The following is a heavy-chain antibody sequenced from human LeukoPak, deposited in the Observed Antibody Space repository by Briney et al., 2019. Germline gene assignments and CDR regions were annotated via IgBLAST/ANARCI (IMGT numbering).Heavy chain of an antibody. CDR1: GGSISSYY. J-gene: IGHJ4*02. V-gene: IGHV4-59*01. Sequence: ASETLSLTCTVSGGSISSYYWSWVRQAPGKELEWIAYIYYSGRTNYNPSLKSRVIMSIDTSKNYFSLNLSSVTAADTAVYYCASTSGSYVFDYWGQGILVTVSS. CDR2: IYYSGRT. CDR3: ASTSGSYVFDY. D-gene: IGHD1-26*01.